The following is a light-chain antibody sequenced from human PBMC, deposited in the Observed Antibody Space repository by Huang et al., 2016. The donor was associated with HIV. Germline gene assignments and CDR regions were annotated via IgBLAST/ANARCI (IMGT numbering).Light chain of an antibody. Sequence: EIVLTQSPATLSLSPGERATLSCRASQNITSFLAWYRQNPGQAPRLLIFDATNRATGTPARFSGSGSVTDFTLTIHSLEPEDFAVYYCQQRIQWPRLTFGGGTRVEMK. CDR3: QQRIQWPRLT. J-gene: IGKJ4*01. CDR1: QNITSF. V-gene: IGKV3-11*01. CDR2: DAT.